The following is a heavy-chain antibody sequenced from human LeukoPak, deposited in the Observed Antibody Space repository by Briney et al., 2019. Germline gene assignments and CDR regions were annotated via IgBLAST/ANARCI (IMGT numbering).Heavy chain of an antibody. D-gene: IGHD6-19*01. Sequence: ASVKVSCKASGYTFINYGISWVRQAPGQGLKWMGWISAYNGNTNYAQKVQGRVTMTTDTSTSTAYMELRSLRSDDTAVYYCARGLQENLAWLTAFSAFDIWGQGTMVTVSS. V-gene: IGHV1-18*01. J-gene: IGHJ3*02. CDR2: ISAYNGNT. CDR3: ARGLQENLAWLTAFSAFDI. CDR1: GYTFINYG.